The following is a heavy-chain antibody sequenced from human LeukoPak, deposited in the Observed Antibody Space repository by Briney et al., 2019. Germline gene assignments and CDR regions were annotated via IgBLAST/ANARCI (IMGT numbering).Heavy chain of an antibody. Sequence: GGSLRLSCAASGFTFSNYWMSWVRQAPGKGLEWVANIKQDGSERIYVDSLKGRFTISRDNAKSSLYLEMNSLRAEDTAVYYCARDLGKWEPQDYWGQGTLVTVSS. CDR3: ARDLGKWEPQDY. J-gene: IGHJ4*02. CDR1: GFTFSNYW. D-gene: IGHD1-26*01. CDR2: IKQDGSER. V-gene: IGHV3-7*01.